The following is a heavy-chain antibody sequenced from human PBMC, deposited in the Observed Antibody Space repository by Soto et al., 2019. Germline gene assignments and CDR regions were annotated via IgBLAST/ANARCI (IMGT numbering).Heavy chain of an antibody. D-gene: IGHD3-22*01. J-gene: IGHJ3*02. CDR2: ISYDGSNK. V-gene: IGHV3-30*18. CDR1: GFTFSSYG. Sequence: GGSLRLSCAASGFTFSSYGMHWVRQAPGKGLEWVAVISYDGSNKYYADSVKGRFTISRDNSKNTLYLQMNSLRAEDTAVYYCAKLSLYDSSGHRDDAFDIWGQGTMVTVS. CDR3: AKLSLYDSSGHRDDAFDI.